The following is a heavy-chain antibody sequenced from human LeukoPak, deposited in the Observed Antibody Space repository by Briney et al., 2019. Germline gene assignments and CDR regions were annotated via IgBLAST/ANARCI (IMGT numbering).Heavy chain of an antibody. J-gene: IGHJ6*03. V-gene: IGHV4-39*01. CDR3: ARGRGSSWTPYYYYYYMDV. Sequence: SETLSLTCTVSGGSISSSSYYWGWIRQPPGKGLEWIGSIYYSGSTYYNPSLKSRVTISVDTSKNQFSLKLSSVTAADTAVYYCARGRGSSWTPYYYYYYMDVWGKGTTVTVSS. CDR1: GGSISSSSYY. D-gene: IGHD6-13*01. CDR2: IYYSGST.